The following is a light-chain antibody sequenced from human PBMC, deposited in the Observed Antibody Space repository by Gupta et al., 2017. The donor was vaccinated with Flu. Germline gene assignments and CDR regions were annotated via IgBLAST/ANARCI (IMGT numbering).Light chain of an antibody. CDR1: QSLLHSNGYHY. CDR3: MQALQIWT. J-gene: IGKJ1*01. Sequence: DIVMTQSPLSLPVTPGEPASISCRASQSLLHSNGYHYLDWYLQKPGQSTPLLIYLGSNRASGVPDSVSGRGSGTDFTRKSSRGEAEDVGVYYCMQALQIWTFGQGTKVEIK. CDR2: LGS. V-gene: IGKV2-28*01.